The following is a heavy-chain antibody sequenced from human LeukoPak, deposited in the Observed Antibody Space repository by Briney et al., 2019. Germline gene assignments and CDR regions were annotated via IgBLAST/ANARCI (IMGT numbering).Heavy chain of an antibody. V-gene: IGHV1-18*01. CDR1: DYTFTSYG. Sequence: GASVKVSCKASDYTFTSYGISWVRQAPGQGLEWMGWISAYNGNTNYAQKLQGRVTMTTDTSTSTAYMELRSLRSDDTAVYYCARSQRGYGGYVTDYWGQGTLVTVSS. J-gene: IGHJ4*02. D-gene: IGHD5-12*01. CDR2: ISAYNGNT. CDR3: ARSQRGYGGYVTDY.